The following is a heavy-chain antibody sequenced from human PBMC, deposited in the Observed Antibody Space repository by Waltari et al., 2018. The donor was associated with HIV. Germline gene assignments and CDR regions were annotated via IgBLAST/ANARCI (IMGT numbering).Heavy chain of an antibody. J-gene: IGHJ6*02. V-gene: IGHV3-13*01. D-gene: IGHD1-1*01. CDR3: VRICKLNCYYYYGMDV. Sequence: EVQLVESGVGLVQPGGSLRLSCAASGFTFTKYDMHWVHQATGKGLEWVSGIGTAGDTYYPGSVKGRFTISRENAKNSLHLQMNSLRSGDTAVYYCVRICKLNCYYYYGMDVWGQGTTVTVSS. CDR2: IGTAGDT. CDR1: GFTFTKYD.